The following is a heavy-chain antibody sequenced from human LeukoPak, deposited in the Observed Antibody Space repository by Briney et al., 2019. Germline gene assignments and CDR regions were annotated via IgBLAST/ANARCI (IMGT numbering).Heavy chain of an antibody. D-gene: IGHD1-26*01. CDR2: ITAGGGST. J-gene: IGHJ4*02. CDR1: GFTFSDYA. CDR3: AKGSRGSGSYYFDY. Sequence: GGSLRLSCAASGFTFSDYAVSWVRQAPGKGLEWVSGITAGGGSTFFADSVKGRFTISRDNSKNTLYLQMNSLSAEDTAVYYCAKGSRGSGSYYFDYWGQGTLVTVSS. V-gene: IGHV3-23*01.